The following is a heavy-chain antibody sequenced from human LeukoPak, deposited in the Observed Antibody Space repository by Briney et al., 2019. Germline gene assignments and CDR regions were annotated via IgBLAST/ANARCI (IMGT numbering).Heavy chain of an antibody. D-gene: IGHD4-11*01. Sequence: GGSLRLSCAASGFTFSSYSMNWVRQAPGKGLEWVSSISSSSSYIYYADSVKGRFTISRDNSKNTLYLQMNSLRAEDTAVYYCARDHGEGGVTTVTSLDYWGQGTLVTVSS. CDR2: ISSSSSYI. CDR1: GFTFSSYS. J-gene: IGHJ4*02. CDR3: ARDHGEGGVTTVTSLDY. V-gene: IGHV3-21*01.